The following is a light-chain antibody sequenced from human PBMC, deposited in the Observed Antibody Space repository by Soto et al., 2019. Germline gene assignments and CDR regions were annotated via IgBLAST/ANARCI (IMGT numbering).Light chain of an antibody. CDR1: QSVSSN. CDR3: QQYGSTPLT. J-gene: IGKJ4*01. V-gene: IGKV3D-15*01. Sequence: EIVMTQSPTILSVSPGERATLSCRASQSVSSNLAWYQQKPGQAPRLLIYGVYTRAPGIPARFSGSGSGTEFTLTISSLQSEDFAVYFCQQYGSTPLTFGGGTKMEIK. CDR2: GVY.